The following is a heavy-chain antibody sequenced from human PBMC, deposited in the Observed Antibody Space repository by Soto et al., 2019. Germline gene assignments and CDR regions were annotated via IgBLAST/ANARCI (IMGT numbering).Heavy chain of an antibody. CDR3: ARVFTGGHLDY. Sequence: SETLSLTCTVSGGSISGYYWSWIRLPPGKGLEWIGYIYYSGSTEYNPYLESRVTMSADTSKNQFSLKLSSVTAADTAVYYCARVFTGGHLDYWGQGTLVTVSS. J-gene: IGHJ4*02. CDR2: IYYSGST. CDR1: GGSISGYY. V-gene: IGHV4-59*01. D-gene: IGHD2-8*02.